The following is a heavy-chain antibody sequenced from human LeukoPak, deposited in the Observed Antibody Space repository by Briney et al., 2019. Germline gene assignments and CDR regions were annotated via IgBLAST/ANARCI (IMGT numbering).Heavy chain of an antibody. V-gene: IGHV2-5*01. J-gene: IGHJ4*02. CDR1: GFSLDSTAVG. CDR2: IFGSDDK. D-gene: IGHD5-18*01. CDR3: ARQGYGYVYFDF. Sequence: SGPTLVKPTETLTLTCTFSGFSLDSTAVGVGWVRQPPGKALEWLALIFGSDDKRYMPSLQNRLTITKDTSKNLVVLTMANVDPVDTATYYCARQGYGYVYFDFWGRGILVTVSS.